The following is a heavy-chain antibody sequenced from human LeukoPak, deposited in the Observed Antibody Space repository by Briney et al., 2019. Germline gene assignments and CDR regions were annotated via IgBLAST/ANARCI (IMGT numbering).Heavy chain of an antibody. CDR3: SRDLSLGAPQGFDY. D-gene: IGHD1-26*01. Sequence: GGSLRLFCTASGFTFRRYSFNCVPEAPGKGLEWVSTFSSGSDYIYYADSVWGRFTISRDNAEGSLYLQMNSLRAEDTAVYYCSRDLSLGAPQGFDYWGRGTLVTVSS. CDR2: FSSGSDYI. CDR1: GFTFRRYS. V-gene: IGHV3-21*01. J-gene: IGHJ4*02.